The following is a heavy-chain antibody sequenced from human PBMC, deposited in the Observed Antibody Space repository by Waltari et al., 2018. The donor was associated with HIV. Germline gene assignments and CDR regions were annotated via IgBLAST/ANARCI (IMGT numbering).Heavy chain of an antibody. CDR1: GFTFSSYA. Sequence: LLESGGNLVQPGGSLTLSCAASGFTFSSYAMTWVRQAPGKGWEWGAGISGGGGDTLFADSVKGRFTISRDASTVYLSMNRLTAEDTAVYYCAKVGLSGRWLLRRPFYFDYWGQGILVTVSS. CDR2: ISGGGGDT. V-gene: IGHV3-23*01. D-gene: IGHD3-10*01. J-gene: IGHJ4*02. CDR3: AKVGLSGRWLLRRPFYFDY.